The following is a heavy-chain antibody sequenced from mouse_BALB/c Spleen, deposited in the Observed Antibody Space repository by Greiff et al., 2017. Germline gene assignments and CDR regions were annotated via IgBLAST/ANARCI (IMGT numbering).Heavy chain of an antibody. CDR2: IDPANGNT. CDR1: GFNIKDTY. CDR3: APLTAPWCAY. Sequence: VQLKESGAELVKPGASVKLSCTASGFNIKDTYMHWVKQRPEQGLEWIGRIDPANGNTKYDPKFQGKATITADTSSNTAYLQLSSLTSEDTAVYYCAPLTAPWCAYWGQGTLVTVSA. J-gene: IGHJ3*01. D-gene: IGHD4-1*01. V-gene: IGHV14-3*02.